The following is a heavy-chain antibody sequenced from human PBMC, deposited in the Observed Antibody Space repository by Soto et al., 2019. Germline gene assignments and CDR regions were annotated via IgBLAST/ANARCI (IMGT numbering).Heavy chain of an antibody. J-gene: IGHJ4*02. V-gene: IGHV5-10-1*01. D-gene: IGHD6-6*01. CDR3: ASGLRELGGTSDDY. CDR2: IDPSDSYT. Sequence: PRESLKISGKGSGYNFTSYWISWVRQMPGKGLEWMGRIDPSDSYTNYSPSFQGHVTISADKSISTAYLQWSSLKASDTAMYYCASGLRELGGTSDDYWGQGTLVTVSS. CDR1: GYNFTSYW.